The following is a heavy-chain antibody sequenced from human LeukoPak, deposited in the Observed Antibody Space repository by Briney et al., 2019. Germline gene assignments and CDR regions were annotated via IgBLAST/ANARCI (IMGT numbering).Heavy chain of an antibody. CDR3: ARITRDGCMTYYFDY. D-gene: IGHD5-24*01. J-gene: IGHJ4*02. Sequence: GGSLRLSCAASGFTFRSHWMSWVRQAPGEGLEWVANIKQDGSEMYYVDSVKGRFSISRDNVKNSLYLQMNSLRAEDTAVYYCARITRDGCMTYYFDYWGQGTLVTVSS. V-gene: IGHV3-7*01. CDR2: IKQDGSEM. CDR1: GFTFRSHW.